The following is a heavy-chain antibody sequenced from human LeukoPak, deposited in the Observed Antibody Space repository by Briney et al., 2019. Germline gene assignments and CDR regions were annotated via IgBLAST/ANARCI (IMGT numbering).Heavy chain of an antibody. CDR1: GYSFNTFW. CDR3: ARLGSSWYVYYYYYMDV. Sequence: GEPLKTSCQGPGYSFNTFWIGWVRHIPGKGLEWMGIIYPGDSDTKYSPSFQGQVTISADKSISTAYLQWSSLKASDTAMYYCARLGSSWYVYYYYYMDVWGKGTTVTVSS. J-gene: IGHJ6*03. D-gene: IGHD6-13*01. CDR2: IYPGDSDT. V-gene: IGHV5-51*01.